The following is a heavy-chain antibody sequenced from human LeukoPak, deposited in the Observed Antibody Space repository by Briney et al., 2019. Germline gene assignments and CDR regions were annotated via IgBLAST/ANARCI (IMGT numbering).Heavy chain of an antibody. CDR3: ATRRGGPYPYYFDH. D-gene: IGHD2-15*01. Sequence: SETLSLTCAVYGDSFSGYYWSWIRQSPRTGLEWIGEVNDRGTSNYNPNLKSRVTISVVTSSNQFSLRLTSVTAADTAIYFCATRRGGPYPYYFDHWDQGALVTVSS. CDR1: GDSFSGYY. V-gene: IGHV4-34*01. CDR2: VNDRGTS. J-gene: IGHJ4*02.